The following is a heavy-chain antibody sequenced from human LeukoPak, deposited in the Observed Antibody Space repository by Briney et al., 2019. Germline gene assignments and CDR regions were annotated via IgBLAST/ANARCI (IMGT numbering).Heavy chain of an antibody. D-gene: IGHD1-26*01. CDR2: IDTDGSIT. CDR3: VRDLGGRYGY. Sequence: GGSLRLSREASGFTFGNYWMHWVRQVPGKGLVWVSRIDTDGSITNYADSARSRFTISRDNARNNLYLQMNSLRAEDTAVYYCVRDLGGRYGYWGQGTLVTVSS. CDR1: GFTFGNYW. V-gene: IGHV3-74*01. J-gene: IGHJ4*02.